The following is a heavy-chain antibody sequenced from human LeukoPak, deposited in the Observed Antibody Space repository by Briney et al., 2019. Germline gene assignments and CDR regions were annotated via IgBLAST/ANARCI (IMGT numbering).Heavy chain of an antibody. CDR3: ARDGYSSSWSPAGTDY. Sequence: TSETLSLTCTVSGGSISSSSYYWGWIRQPPGKGLEWIGSIYYSGSTYYNPSLKSRVTISVDTSKNQFSLKLSSVTAADTAVYYCARDGYSSSWSPAGTDYWGQGTLVTVSS. CDR1: GGSISSSSYY. D-gene: IGHD6-13*01. J-gene: IGHJ4*02. CDR2: IYYSGST. V-gene: IGHV4-39*07.